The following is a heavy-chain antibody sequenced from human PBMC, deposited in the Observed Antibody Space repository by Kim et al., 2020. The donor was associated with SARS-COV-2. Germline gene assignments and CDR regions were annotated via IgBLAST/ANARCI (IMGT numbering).Heavy chain of an antibody. D-gene: IGHD1-26*01. J-gene: IGHJ4*02. CDR1: GFTFSTYA. CDR2: LSASDGTA. V-gene: IGHV3-23*01. CDR3: EKACGTYGGNSWIDY. Sequence: GGSLRLSCAASGFTFSTYAMTWFRRTPGKGLEWVSSLSASDGTAYYAESVKGRFTISRDNSKNTLYLQMDSLRVEDTAIYYCEKACGTYGGNSWIDYLGQ.